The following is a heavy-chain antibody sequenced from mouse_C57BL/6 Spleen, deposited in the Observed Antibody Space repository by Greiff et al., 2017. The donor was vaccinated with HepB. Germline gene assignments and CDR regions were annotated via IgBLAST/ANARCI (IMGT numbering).Heavy chain of an antibody. V-gene: IGHV5-17*01. CDR2: ISSGSSTI. CDR3: ARGYGSSPWFAY. CDR1: GFTFSDYG. J-gene: IGHJ3*01. D-gene: IGHD1-1*01. Sequence: DVKLVESGGGLVKPGGSLKLSCAASGFTFSDYGMHWVRQAPEKGLEWVAYISSGSSTIYYADTVKGRFTSSRDNAKNTLFLQMTSLRSEDTAMYYCARGYGSSPWFAYWGQGTLVTVSA.